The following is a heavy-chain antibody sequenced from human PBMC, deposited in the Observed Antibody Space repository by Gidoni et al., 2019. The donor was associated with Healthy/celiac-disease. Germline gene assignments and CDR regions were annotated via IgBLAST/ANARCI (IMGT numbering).Heavy chain of an antibody. J-gene: IGHJ4*02. CDR2: ISSSGSTI. CDR1: GFTFSSYE. Sequence: EVQLVESGGGLVQPGGSLRLSCAASGFTFSSYEKNWVRQAPGKGLGWVSYISSSGSTIYYADSVKGRFTISRDNAKNSLYLQMNSLRAEDTAVYYCATISGVGGTDYWGQGTLVTVSS. V-gene: IGHV3-48*03. CDR3: ATISGVGGTDY. D-gene: IGHD3-3*02.